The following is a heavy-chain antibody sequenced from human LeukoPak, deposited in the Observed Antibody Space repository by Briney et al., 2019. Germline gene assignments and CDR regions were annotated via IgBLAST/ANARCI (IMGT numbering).Heavy chain of an antibody. CDR2: INPNSGGT. J-gene: IGHJ4*02. CDR1: GYTLTELS. CDR3: ARDRARDNTAMVQNY. V-gene: IGHV1-2*02. D-gene: IGHD5-18*01. Sequence: ASVKVSCKVSGYTLTELSMHWVRQAPGQGLEWMGWINPNSGGTNYAQKFQGRVTMTRDTSISTAYMELSRLRSDDTAVYYCARDRARDNTAMVQNYWGQGTLVTVSS.